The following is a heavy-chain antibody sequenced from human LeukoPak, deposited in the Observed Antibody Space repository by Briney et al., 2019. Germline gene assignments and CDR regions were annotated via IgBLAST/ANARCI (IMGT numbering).Heavy chain of an antibody. V-gene: IGHV4-4*02. CDR2: IYHSGCT. J-gene: IGHJ5*02. Sequence: SETLSLTCAVSGGSISSSNWWSWVRQPPGKGLEWIGEIYHSGCTNYNPSLKSRVTISVDKSKNQFSLKLSSVTAADTAVYYCARGRNYCSSTSCYNRSWFDPWGQGTLVTVSS. CDR3: ARGRNYCSSTSCYNRSWFDP. D-gene: IGHD2-2*02. CDR1: GGSISSSNW.